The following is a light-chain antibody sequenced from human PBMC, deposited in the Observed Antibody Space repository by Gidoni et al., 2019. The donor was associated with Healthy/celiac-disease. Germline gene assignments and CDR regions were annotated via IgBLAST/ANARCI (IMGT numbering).Light chain of an antibody. Sequence: QSALTQPASVSGFPGQSITISCTGTSSDVGGYNYVSWYQQHPGKAPKLMIYDVSNRPSGVSNRLSGSKSGNTASLTISGLQAEDEADYYCSSYTSSSTLDYVFGTGTKVTVL. CDR3: SSYTSSSTLDYV. CDR1: SSDVGGYNY. J-gene: IGLJ1*01. V-gene: IGLV2-14*01. CDR2: DVS.